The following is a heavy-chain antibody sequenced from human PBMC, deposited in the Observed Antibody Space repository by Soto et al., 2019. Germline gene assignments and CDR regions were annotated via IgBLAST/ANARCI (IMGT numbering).Heavy chain of an antibody. CDR1: GGSISSNY. V-gene: IGHV4-59*01. D-gene: IGHD5-12*01. J-gene: IGHJ6*02. CDR2: IHYTGRT. CDR3: ARDREMATSFYYGMDV. Sequence: SETLSLTCIVSGGSISSNYWSWIRQPPGKGLEWIGFIHYTGRTNFSPSLRSRVTISVDTSKNQFSLKLTSVTAADTAVYYCARDREMATSFYYGMDVWGQGTTVTVSS.